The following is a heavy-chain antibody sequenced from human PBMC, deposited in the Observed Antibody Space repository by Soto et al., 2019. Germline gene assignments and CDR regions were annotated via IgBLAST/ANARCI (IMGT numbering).Heavy chain of an antibody. J-gene: IGHJ3*01. CDR3: AHAYGGTSWPNVAFDV. CDR1: GFSLSADGVG. CDR2: IYWDDDQ. D-gene: IGHD2-2*01. Sequence: QITLKESGPTLVKPTQTLTLTCTFSGFSLSADGVGVGWIRQPPGKALEWLALIYWDDDQRYSPSLKTRLTISKDTSKNQTVLTMTNMDPVDSATYYCAHAYGGTSWPNVAFDVWGQGTVVSVSS. V-gene: IGHV2-5*02.